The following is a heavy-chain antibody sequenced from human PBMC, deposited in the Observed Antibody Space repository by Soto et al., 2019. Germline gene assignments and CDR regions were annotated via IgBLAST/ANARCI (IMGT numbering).Heavy chain of an antibody. CDR3: ARVSGSYYYGMDV. CDR1: GGSISSGGYS. J-gene: IGHJ6*02. D-gene: IGHD3-10*01. Sequence: SETLSLTCAVSGGSISSGGYSWSWIRQPPGEGLEWIGYISYSGTTSYNPSLKSRLAISLDTSKNQFSLTLSSVTVADTAVYYCARVSGSYYYGMDVWGQGTTVTVSS. CDR2: ISYSGTT. V-gene: IGHV4-30-2*01.